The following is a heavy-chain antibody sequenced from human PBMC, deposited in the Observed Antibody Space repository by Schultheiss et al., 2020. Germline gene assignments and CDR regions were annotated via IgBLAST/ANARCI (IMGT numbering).Heavy chain of an antibody. D-gene: IGHD3-3*01. Sequence: SETLSLTCTVSDGSISSYYWSWIRQPPGKGLEWIGYIYYSGSTNYNPSLKSRVTISVDTSKNQFSLKLSSVTAADTAVYYCARAPLAFLSGYSYYYDYMGIWGKGTT. CDR1: DGSISSYY. V-gene: IGHV4-59*01. CDR3: ARAPLAFLSGYSYYYDYMGI. CDR2: IYYSGST. J-gene: IGHJ6*03.